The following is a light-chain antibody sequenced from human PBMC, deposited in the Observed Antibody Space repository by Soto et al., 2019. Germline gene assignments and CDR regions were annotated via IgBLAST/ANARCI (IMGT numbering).Light chain of an antibody. V-gene: IGLV2-23*02. Sequence: QSALTQPASVSGSPGQSITISCTGTSSDVGSYDLVSWYQHHPGKAPKLMIYEVSKRPSGVSNRFSGSKSGNTASLTISGLQAEDEADYYCCSYAGSSTEVFGGGTQLTVL. CDR2: EVS. CDR1: SSDVGSYDL. J-gene: IGLJ3*02. CDR3: CSYAGSSTEV.